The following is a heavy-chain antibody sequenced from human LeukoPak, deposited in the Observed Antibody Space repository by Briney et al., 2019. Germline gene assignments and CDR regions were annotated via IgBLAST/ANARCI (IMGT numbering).Heavy chain of an antibody. Sequence: SETLSLTCAVYGGSFSGYYWSWIRQPPGKGLEWIGEINHSGSTNYNPSLKSRVTISVDTSKNQFSLKLNSVTAADTAVYYCARRRVVPAARYGPSDYWGQGTLVTVSS. V-gene: IGHV4-34*01. J-gene: IGHJ4*02. CDR3: ARRRVVPAARYGPSDY. CDR1: GGSFSGYY. CDR2: INHSGST. D-gene: IGHD2-2*01.